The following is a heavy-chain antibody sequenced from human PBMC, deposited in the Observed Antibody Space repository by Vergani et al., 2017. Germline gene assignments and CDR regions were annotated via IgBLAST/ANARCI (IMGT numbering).Heavy chain of an antibody. Sequence: QVQLVQSGAEVKKPGSSVKVSCKASGGTFSSYAISWVRQAPGQGLEWMGGIIPIFGTANYAQKFQGRVTITADESTSTAYMELSSLRSEDTAVYYCASLIGYCSSTSCYPYYYGMDVWGQGTTVTVSS. CDR2: IIPIFGTA. J-gene: IGHJ6*02. CDR3: ASLIGYCSSTSCYPYYYGMDV. CDR1: GGTFSSYA. D-gene: IGHD2-2*01. V-gene: IGHV1-69*01.